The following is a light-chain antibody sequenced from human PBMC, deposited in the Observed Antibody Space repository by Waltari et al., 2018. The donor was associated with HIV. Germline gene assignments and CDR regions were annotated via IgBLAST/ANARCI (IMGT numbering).Light chain of an antibody. Sequence: DIQMTQSPSTLSASVGDSVTITCRASQTISNWLAWYQQKPGKAPKLLTYKASSLESGVPSRFSGSGSGTEFTLTISSLQPDDFATYYCQQYNSYWTFGQGTKVEIK. CDR1: QTISNW. CDR2: KAS. J-gene: IGKJ1*01. V-gene: IGKV1-5*03. CDR3: QQYNSYWT.